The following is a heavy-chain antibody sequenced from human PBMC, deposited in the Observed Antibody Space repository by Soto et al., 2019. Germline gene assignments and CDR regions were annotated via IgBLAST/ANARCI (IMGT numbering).Heavy chain of an antibody. CDR3: ASPYYGSGSYLFDY. J-gene: IGHJ4*02. Sequence: GESLKISCAASGFTFSSYGMHWVRQAPGKGLEWVAVIWYDGSNKYYADSVKGPFTISRYNSKNTLYLQMNSLTAEDTAVYYCASPYYGSGSYLFDYWGQGTLVTVSS. CDR1: GFTFSSYG. D-gene: IGHD3-10*01. V-gene: IGHV3-33*01. CDR2: IWYDGSNK.